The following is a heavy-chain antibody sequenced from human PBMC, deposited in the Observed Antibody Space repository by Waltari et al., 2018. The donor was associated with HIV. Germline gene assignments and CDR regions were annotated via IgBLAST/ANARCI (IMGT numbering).Heavy chain of an antibody. CDR3: ARQGVVVITPRRDFYYGLDV. J-gene: IGHJ6*02. CDR1: CDSISGYY. Sequence: QVQLLESGPGLVKPSETLSLTCPVSCDSISGYYWRCIRQPPGKGLEWIGRIYTTGSTNYNPSLKSRVTMSVDTSKNQFSLNLTSVTAADTAVYYCARQGVVVITPRRDFYYGLDVWGQGTTVAVSS. D-gene: IGHD3-22*01. V-gene: IGHV4-4*07. CDR2: IYTTGST.